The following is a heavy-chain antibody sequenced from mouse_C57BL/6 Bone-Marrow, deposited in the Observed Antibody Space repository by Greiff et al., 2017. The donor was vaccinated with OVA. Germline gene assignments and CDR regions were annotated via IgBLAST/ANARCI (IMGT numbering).Heavy chain of an antibody. CDR2: INSDGGST. CDR1: EYDFPSYD. Sequence: EVQLVESGGGLVQPGESLKLSCESTEYDFPSYDMSWVRKTPEKRLELVAAINSDGGSTYYPDTMERRFIIARDKTKKTLYLQMSSLRSEDTALYYCARNPDFYGSSHCYSLDYWGQGTSVTVSS. V-gene: IGHV5-2*01. D-gene: IGHD1-1*01. CDR3: ARNPDFYGSSHCYSLDY. J-gene: IGHJ4*01.